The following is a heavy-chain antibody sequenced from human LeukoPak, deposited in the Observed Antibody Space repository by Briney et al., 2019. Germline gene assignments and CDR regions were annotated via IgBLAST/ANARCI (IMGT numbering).Heavy chain of an antibody. J-gene: IGHJ4*02. V-gene: IGHV1-2*02. CDR1: GYTFTGYY. D-gene: IGHD3-9*01. CDR2: INLNSGGT. CDR3: ARSPDILTGENFDY. Sequence: ASVKASCKASGYTFTGYYMHWVRQAPGQGLEWMGWINLNSGGTNDAQKFQDRVTMTRDTSISTAYMELSRLRFDDTAVYYCARSPDILTGENFDYWGQGTLVAVSS.